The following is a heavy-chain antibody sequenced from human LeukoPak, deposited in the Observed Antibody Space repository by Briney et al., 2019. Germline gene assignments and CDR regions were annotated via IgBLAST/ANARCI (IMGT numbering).Heavy chain of an antibody. CDR2: IYHSGST. Sequence: SQTLSLTCTVSGGSISSGGYYWSWIRQPPGKGLEWIGYIYHSGSTYYNPSLKSRVTISVDRSKNQFSLKLSSVTAADTAVYYCARDGPRTGLRFLEWSVGWFDPWGQGTLVTVSS. CDR1: GGSISSGGYY. D-gene: IGHD3-3*01. J-gene: IGHJ5*02. V-gene: IGHV4-30-2*01. CDR3: ARDGPRTGLRFLEWSVGWFDP.